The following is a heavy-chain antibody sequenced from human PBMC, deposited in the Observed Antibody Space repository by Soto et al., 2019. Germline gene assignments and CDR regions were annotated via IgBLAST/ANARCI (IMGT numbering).Heavy chain of an antibody. Sequence: LRLSCAASGFTFSTYWMNWVRRAPWKGLEWVANIKQDGSEKYYVDSVKGRFAISRDNAKDSLFLQMNNLRAEDTAVYYCVRDWSTFWGMDVWGQGTTVTVSS. CDR1: GFTFSTYW. CDR3: VRDWSTFWGMDV. CDR2: IKQDGSEK. J-gene: IGHJ6*02. V-gene: IGHV3-7*01.